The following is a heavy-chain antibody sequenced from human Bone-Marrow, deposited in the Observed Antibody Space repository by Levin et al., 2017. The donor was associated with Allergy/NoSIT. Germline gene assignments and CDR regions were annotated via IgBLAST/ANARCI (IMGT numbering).Heavy chain of an antibody. Sequence: SETLSLTCTVSGASLSNYYWNWIRQSPGKGLEWLGHVYDSGSSSYNPSLSGRLAISLDTSKNQVSLRLTSVTAADTAVYYCARQTSDPFWGTSRWLYYFDNWGQGTHVTVST. J-gene: IGHJ4*02. CDR3: ARQTSDPFWGTSRWLYYFDN. D-gene: IGHD3-16*01. CDR2: VYDSGSS. V-gene: IGHV4-59*01. CDR1: GASLSNYY.